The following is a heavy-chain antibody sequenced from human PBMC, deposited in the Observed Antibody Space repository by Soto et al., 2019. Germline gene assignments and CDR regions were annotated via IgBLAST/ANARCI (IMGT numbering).Heavy chain of an antibody. CDR3: ARRNSRTNRLEP. CDR1: GVSVSSGTYY. CDR2: ISNSGST. Sequence: SETLSLTCVVSGVSVSSGTYYWTWMRQPPGKGLEWIGYISNSGSTNYNPSLKSRVTISADTSKNKFSLKLNSVTAADTAVYYSARRNSRTNRLEPWGQGTLVTVSS. J-gene: IGHJ5*02. D-gene: IGHD2-8*01. V-gene: IGHV4-61*01.